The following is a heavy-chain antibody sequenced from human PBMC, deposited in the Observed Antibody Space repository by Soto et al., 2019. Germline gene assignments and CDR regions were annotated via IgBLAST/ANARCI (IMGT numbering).Heavy chain of an antibody. CDR1: GFTFSSYA. D-gene: IGHD6-13*01. Sequence: GGSLRLSCAASGFTFSSYAMHWVRQAPGKGLEWVAVISYDGSNKYYADSVKGRFTISRDNSKNTLYLQMNSLRAEDTAVYYCARDNFIAAAGNFDYWGQGTLVTVS. CDR2: ISYDGSNK. CDR3: ARDNFIAAAGNFDY. J-gene: IGHJ4*02. V-gene: IGHV3-30-3*01.